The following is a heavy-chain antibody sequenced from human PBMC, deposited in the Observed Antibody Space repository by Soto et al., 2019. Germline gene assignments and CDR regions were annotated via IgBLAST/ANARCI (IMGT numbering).Heavy chain of an antibody. CDR3: AKDNCISTSCYRMYNWFDA. J-gene: IGHJ5*02. D-gene: IGHD2-2*01. CDR2: LSYGGSNK. Sequence: QVQLVESGGGVVQPGRSLRLSCAASGFTFSSYGMHWLRQAPGKGLQWVAVLSYGGSNKYYADSVKGRFTISRDNSKNTLYLQMNNLRAEDPAVYYCAKDNCISTSCYRMYNWFDAWGQGTLVTVSS. CDR1: GFTFSSYG. V-gene: IGHV3-30*18.